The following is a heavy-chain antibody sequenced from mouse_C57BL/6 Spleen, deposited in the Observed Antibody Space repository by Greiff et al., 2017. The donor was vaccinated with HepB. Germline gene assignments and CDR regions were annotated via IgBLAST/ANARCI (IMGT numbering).Heavy chain of an antibody. V-gene: IGHV1-64*01. CDR2: LHPNSGST. J-gene: IGHJ3*01. CDR1: GYTFTSSW. CDR3: ARATVVATTRIAD. Sequence: QVQLQHPGAELVKPGASVKLSCKASGYTFTSSWMHWVKQRPGQGLAWIGMLHPNSGSTNYNEKFKSKATLTVDKSSSTAYMQLSSLTSEDSAVYYCARATVVATTRIADWGQGTLVTGAA. D-gene: IGHD1-1*01.